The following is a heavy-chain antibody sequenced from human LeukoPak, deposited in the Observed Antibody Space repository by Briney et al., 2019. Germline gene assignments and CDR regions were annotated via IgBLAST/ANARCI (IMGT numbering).Heavy chain of an antibody. V-gene: IGHV3-21*05. Sequence: GGSLRLSCAASGFTFSSYSMNWVRQAPGKGLEWVSYISSSSSYIYYADSVKGRFTISRDNAKNSLYLQMNSLRAEDTAVYYCARVPDYSSGLVENYWGQGTLVTVSS. CDR1: GFTFSSYS. CDR2: ISSSSSYI. D-gene: IGHD6-19*01. J-gene: IGHJ4*02. CDR3: ARVPDYSSGLVENY.